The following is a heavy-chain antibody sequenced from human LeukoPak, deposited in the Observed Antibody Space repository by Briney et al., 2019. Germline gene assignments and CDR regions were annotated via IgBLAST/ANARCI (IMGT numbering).Heavy chain of an antibody. J-gene: IGHJ6*02. CDR3: ARALGSTSRDNYYYYGMDV. CDR2: IYYSGNT. D-gene: IGHD2-2*02. CDR1: GGSISSYY. Sequence: SETLSLTCTVSGGSISSYYWSWIRQPPGKGLEWIGYIYYSGNTNYSPSLKSRVTISVDTSKNQFSLKPSSVTAADTAVYYCARALGSTSRDNYYYYGMDVWGQGTTVTVSS. V-gene: IGHV4-59*01.